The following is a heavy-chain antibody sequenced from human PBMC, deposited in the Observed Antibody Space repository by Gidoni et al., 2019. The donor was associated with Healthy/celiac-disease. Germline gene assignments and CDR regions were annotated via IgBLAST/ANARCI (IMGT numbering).Heavy chain of an antibody. CDR1: GFTFSSYA. J-gene: IGHJ6*02. V-gene: IGHV3-23*01. D-gene: IGHD3-3*01. CDR3: GGGGRPRYYYYGMDV. CDR2: ISGSGGST. Sequence: DVQLLESGGGLVQPGWSLRLSCAASGFTFSSYAMRWVRQAPGKGLEWVSAISGSGGSTYYADAVKGRFTITRDNKNTLYLQMNSLRAEDTAVYYCGGGGRPRYYYYGMDVWGQGTTVTVSS.